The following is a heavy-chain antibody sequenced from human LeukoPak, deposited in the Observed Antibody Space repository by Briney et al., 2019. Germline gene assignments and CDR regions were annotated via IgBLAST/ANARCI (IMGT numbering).Heavy chain of an antibody. J-gene: IGHJ3*02. D-gene: IGHD2-8*01. CDR1: GFTFSSYS. CDR3: AREEGGLVSAAFDI. V-gene: IGHV3-21*01. CDR2: ISSSSSYI. Sequence: GSLRLSCAASGFTFSSYSMNWVRQAPGKGLEWVSSISSSSSYIYYADSVKGRFTISRDNAKNTLYLQMNSLRAEDTAVYYCAREEGGLVSAAFDIWGRGTMVTVSS.